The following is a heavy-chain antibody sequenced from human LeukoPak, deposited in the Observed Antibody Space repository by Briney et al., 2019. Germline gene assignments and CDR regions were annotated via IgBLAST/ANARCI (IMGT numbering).Heavy chain of an antibody. Sequence: PSETLSLTCTVSGGSISSYYWTSIRQPPGKGLEWIGYFYYSGSTNYNPSLKSRVTILVDTSKNQYALKLSSVAAADTAVYYCARQTYGADYWGQGTLVTVSS. CDR3: ARQTYGADY. J-gene: IGHJ4*02. CDR1: GGSISSYY. D-gene: IGHD4-17*01. V-gene: IGHV4-59*08. CDR2: FYYSGST.